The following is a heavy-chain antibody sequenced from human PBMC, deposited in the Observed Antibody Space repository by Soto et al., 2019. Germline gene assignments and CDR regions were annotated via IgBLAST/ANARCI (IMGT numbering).Heavy chain of an antibody. CDR3: ARGEQYSGRIFDY. CDR2: TYYRSKWYY. V-gene: IGHV6-1*01. D-gene: IGHD1-26*01. CDR1: GNSGASNRAG. J-gene: IGHJ4*01. Sequence: SQTLSLTCAITGNSGASNRAGWSWVRQSPSRGLEWLGRTYYRSKWYYEYAVSVRGRITINPDTSKNQYSLQLNSVTPEDTAVYFCARGEQYSGRIFDYWGQGTLVTVSS.